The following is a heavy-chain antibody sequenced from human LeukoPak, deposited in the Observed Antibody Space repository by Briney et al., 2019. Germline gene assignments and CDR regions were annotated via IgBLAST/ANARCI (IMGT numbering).Heavy chain of an antibody. Sequence: GGSLRLSSAASGFSFSSYWMSWVRQAPGKGLEWVATIKLDGSETYYVDSVKGRFTISRDNSENTLYLQMNSLRVEDTAVYYCAKSHVVGWYYFDYWGQGTLVTVSS. CDR1: GFSFSSYW. D-gene: IGHD3-10*01. CDR3: AKSHVVGWYYFDY. J-gene: IGHJ4*02. CDR2: IKLDGSET. V-gene: IGHV3-7*01.